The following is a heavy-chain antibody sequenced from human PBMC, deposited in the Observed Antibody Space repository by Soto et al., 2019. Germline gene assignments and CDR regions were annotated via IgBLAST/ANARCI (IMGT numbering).Heavy chain of an antibody. CDR1: GFTFSNYW. V-gene: IGHV3-7*01. CDR3: SRDVVVGAKALNY. Sequence: EVQLVESGGGLVQPGGSLRLSCAASGFTFSNYWMTWVRQAPGKGLEWVANIKEDGSEKHYVDSVKGRFTISRDNAKNSLYLQINSLRVEDTAVYFCSRDVVVGAKALNYWGQGALVTVSS. J-gene: IGHJ4*02. CDR2: IKEDGSEK. D-gene: IGHD2-15*01.